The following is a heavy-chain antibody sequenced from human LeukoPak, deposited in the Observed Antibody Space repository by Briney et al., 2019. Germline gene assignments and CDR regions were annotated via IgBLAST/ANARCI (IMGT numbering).Heavy chain of an antibody. CDR1: GFTFSSYA. D-gene: IGHD5-18*01. CDR2: ISGSGGST. Sequence: GGSLRLSCAASGFTFSSYAMSWVRQAPGKGLEWVSAISGSGGSTYYADSVKGRFTISRDNSNNTLYLQMNSLRAEDTAVYYCAKGRGYSYSLIDYWGQGTLVTVSS. J-gene: IGHJ4*02. V-gene: IGHV3-23*01. CDR3: AKGRGYSYSLIDY.